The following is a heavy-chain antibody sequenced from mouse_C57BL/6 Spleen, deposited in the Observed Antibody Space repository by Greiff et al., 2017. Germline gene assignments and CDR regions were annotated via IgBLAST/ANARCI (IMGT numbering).Heavy chain of an antibody. V-gene: IGHV1-7*01. CDR1: GYTFTSYW. J-gene: IGHJ1*03. D-gene: IGHD1-1*01. CDR2: INPSSGYT. CDR3: AKTTVVADWYFDV. Sequence: VQLQQSGAELAKPGASVKLSCKASGYTFTSYWMHWVKQRPGQGLEWIGYINPSSGYTKYNQKFKDKATLTADKSSSTAYMQLNSLTYEDSAVYYCAKTTVVADWYFDVWGTGTTVTVSS.